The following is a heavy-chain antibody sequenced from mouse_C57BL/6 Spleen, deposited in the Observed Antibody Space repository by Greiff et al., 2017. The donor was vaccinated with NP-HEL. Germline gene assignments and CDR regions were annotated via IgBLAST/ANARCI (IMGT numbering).Heavy chain of an antibody. V-gene: IGHV5-17*01. CDR1: GFTFSDYG. CDR2: ISSGSSTI. D-gene: IGHD4-1*01. CDR3: ARPGTYYAMDY. J-gene: IGHJ4*01. Sequence: VMLVESGGGLVKPGGSLKLSCAASGFTFSDYGMHWVRQAPEKGLEWVAYISSGSSTIYYADTVKGRFTISRDNAKNTLFLQMTSLRSEDTAMYYCARPGTYYAMDYWGQGTSVTVSS.